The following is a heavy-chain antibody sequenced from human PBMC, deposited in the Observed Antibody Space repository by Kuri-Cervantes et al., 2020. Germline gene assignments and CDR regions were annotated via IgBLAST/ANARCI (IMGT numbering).Heavy chain of an antibody. J-gene: IGHJ4*02. CDR3: ARDKYDFWSGKQGPFDY. Sequence: SETLSLTCTVSGDSISSRSYYWGWIRQPPGKGLEWIGTIFYSGRTYYNPSLKSRVTISLDTSHNQFSLKLSSVTAADTAVYYCARDKYDFWSGKQGPFDYWGQGTLVTVSS. CDR1: GDSISSRSYY. V-gene: IGHV4-39*02. CDR2: IFYSGRT. D-gene: IGHD3-3*01.